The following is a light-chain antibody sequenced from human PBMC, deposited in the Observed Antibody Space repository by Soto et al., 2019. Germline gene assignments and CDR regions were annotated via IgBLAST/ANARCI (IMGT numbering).Light chain of an antibody. CDR2: EVS. J-gene: IGLJ1*01. CDR3: SSYTRSITRV. CDR1: SSDVGGYNY. V-gene: IGLV2-14*01. Sequence: SVLTQPASVSGSPGQSITISCTGTSSDVGGYNYVPWYQQHPGKAPKLMIYEVSNRPSGVSNRFSGSKSGNTDSLTISGLQAEDEADYYCSSYTRSITRVFVTGTKLTVL.